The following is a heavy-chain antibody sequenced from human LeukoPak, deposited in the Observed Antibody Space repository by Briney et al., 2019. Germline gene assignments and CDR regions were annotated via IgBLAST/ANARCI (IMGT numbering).Heavy chain of an antibody. V-gene: IGHV1-46*01. D-gene: IGHD2-15*01. CDR2: INPSGGST. CDR3: ARDTGYCSGGSCYSHDAFDI. Sequence: GASVKVSCKASGYTFTSYYMHWVRQAPGQGLEWMGIINPSGGSTSYAQKFQGRVTMTRDTSTSTVYMELSSLRSEDTAVYYCARDTGYCSGGSCYSHDAFDIWGQGTMVTVSS. CDR1: GYTFTSYY. J-gene: IGHJ3*02.